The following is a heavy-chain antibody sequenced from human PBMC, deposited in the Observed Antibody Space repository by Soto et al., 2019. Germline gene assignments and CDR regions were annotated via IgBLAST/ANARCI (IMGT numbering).Heavy chain of an antibody. CDR2: INHSGST. V-gene: IGHV4-34*01. J-gene: IGHJ4*02. CDR1: GGSFSGYY. CDR3: ARGRPLRYFDWTRPNYFDY. D-gene: IGHD3-9*01. Sequence: SETLSLTCAVYGGSFSGYYWSWIRQPPGKGLEWIGEINHSGSTNYNPSLKSRVTISVDTSKNQFSLKLSSVTAADTAVYYCARGRPLRYFDWTRPNYFDYWGQGTLVTVS.